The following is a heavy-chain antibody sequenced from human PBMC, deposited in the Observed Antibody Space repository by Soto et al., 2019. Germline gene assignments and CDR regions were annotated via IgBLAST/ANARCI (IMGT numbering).Heavy chain of an antibody. D-gene: IGHD6-6*01. CDR3: ASDSSSSGENWFDP. Sequence: HVQLVESGGGVVQPGRSLRLSCAASGFTFSSYGMHWVRQAPGKGLEWVAVISYDGSNKYYADSVKGRFTISRDNSKNTLYLQMNSLRAEDTAVYYCASDSSSSGENWFDPWGQGTLVTVSS. CDR2: ISYDGSNK. J-gene: IGHJ5*02. CDR1: GFTFSSYG. V-gene: IGHV3-30*03.